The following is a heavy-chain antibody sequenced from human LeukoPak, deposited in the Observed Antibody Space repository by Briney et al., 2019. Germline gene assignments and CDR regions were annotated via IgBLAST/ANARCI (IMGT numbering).Heavy chain of an antibody. CDR3: ATKWGVGATTSGAFDI. Sequence: ASVKVSCKVSGYTLTELSMHWVRQAPGKGLEWMGGFDPEDGETIYAQKFQGRVTMTEDTSTDTAYVELSSLRSEDTAVYYCATKWGVGATTSGAFDIWGQGTMVTVSS. J-gene: IGHJ3*02. CDR2: FDPEDGET. V-gene: IGHV1-24*01. D-gene: IGHD1-26*01. CDR1: GYTLTELS.